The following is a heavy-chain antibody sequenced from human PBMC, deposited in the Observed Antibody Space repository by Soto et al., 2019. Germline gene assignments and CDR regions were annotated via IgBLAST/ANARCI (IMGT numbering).Heavy chain of an antibody. J-gene: IGHJ6*03. CDR3: ARETVTTSVYYYMDV. V-gene: IGHV3-7*01. CDR1: GFTFSSYW. D-gene: IGHD4-4*01. Sequence: GGSLRLSCAASGFTFSSYWMSWVRQAPGKGLEWVANIKQDGSEKYYVDSVKGRFTISRDNAKNSLYLQMNSLRAEDTAVYYCARETVTTSVYYYMDVWGKGTTVTVSS. CDR2: IKQDGSEK.